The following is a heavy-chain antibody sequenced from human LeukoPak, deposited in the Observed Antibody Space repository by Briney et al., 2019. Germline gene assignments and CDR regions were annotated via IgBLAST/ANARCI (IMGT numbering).Heavy chain of an antibody. Sequence: GASVKVSCKASGYTFTGYYMHWVRQAPGQGLEWMGWINPNSGGTNYAQKLQGRVTMTTDTSTSTAYMELRSLRSDDTAVYYCARGSSGWSGVDYWGQGTLVTVSS. D-gene: IGHD6-19*01. CDR2: INPNSGGT. CDR1: GYTFTGYY. V-gene: IGHV1-2*02. CDR3: ARGSSGWSGVDY. J-gene: IGHJ4*02.